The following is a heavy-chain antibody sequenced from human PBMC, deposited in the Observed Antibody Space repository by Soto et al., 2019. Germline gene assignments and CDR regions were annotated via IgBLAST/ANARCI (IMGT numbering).Heavy chain of an antibody. CDR1: GFTFSNAW. CDR3: TKHPSGNWFDP. CDR2: IRSKAVGGAT. J-gene: IGHJ5*02. Sequence: EVQLVESGGGLVKPGGSLTLSCAASGFTFSNAWMNWVRHAPGKGLEWLGRIRSKAVGGATEYSASVKGRFTISRDDSKNTVFLQMESLQTDDTAVYYCTKHPSGNWFDPWGQGTLVTVSS. V-gene: IGHV3-15*07.